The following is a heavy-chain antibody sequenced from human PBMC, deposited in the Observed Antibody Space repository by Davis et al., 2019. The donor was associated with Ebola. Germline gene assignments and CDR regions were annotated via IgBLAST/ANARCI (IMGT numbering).Heavy chain of an antibody. CDR2: INPNSGGT. CDR3: ARDGIDY. V-gene: IGHV1-2*02. CDR1: GYPFTSSY. Sequence: AASVKVSCKASGYPFTSSYIHWVRQAPGQGLEWMGMINPNSGGTNYAQKFQGRVTMTRDTSISTAYMELSRLRSDDTAVYYCARDGIDYWGQGTLVTVSS. J-gene: IGHJ4*02.